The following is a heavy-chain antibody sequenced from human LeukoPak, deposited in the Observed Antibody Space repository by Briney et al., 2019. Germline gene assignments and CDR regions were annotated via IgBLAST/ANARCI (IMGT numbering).Heavy chain of an antibody. V-gene: IGHV4-59*01. CDR3: ARGDYDFWSGRQGGWFDP. CDR2: IYYSGST. D-gene: IGHD3-3*01. Sequence: PSETLSLTCTVSGGSISSYYWSWIRQPPGKGLEWIGYIYYSGSTNYSPSLKSRVTISVDTSKNQFSLKLSSVTAADTAVYYCARGDYDFWSGRQGGWFDPWGQGTLVTVSS. J-gene: IGHJ5*02. CDR1: GGSISSYY.